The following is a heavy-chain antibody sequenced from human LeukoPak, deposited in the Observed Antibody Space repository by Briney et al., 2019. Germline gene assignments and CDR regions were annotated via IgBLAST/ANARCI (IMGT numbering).Heavy chain of an antibody. Sequence: GESLKISCKGSGYSFTSYWISWVRQMPGKGLEWMGIIYPGDSDTRYSPSFQGQVTISADKSISTAYLQWSSLKASDTAMYYCARPRRERWLHPSPDAFDIWGQGTMVTVSS. J-gene: IGHJ3*02. CDR1: GYSFTSYW. V-gene: IGHV5-51*01. CDR2: IYPGDSDT. D-gene: IGHD5-24*01. CDR3: ARPRRERWLHPSPDAFDI.